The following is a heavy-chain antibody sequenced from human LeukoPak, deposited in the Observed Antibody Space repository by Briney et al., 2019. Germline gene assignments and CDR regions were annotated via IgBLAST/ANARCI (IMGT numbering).Heavy chain of an antibody. CDR1: GFIFDDFA. J-gene: IGHJ4*02. D-gene: IGHD3-9*01. CDR2: ISWNSGII. Sequence: PGGSLRLSCAASGFIFDDFAMHWVRQAPGKGLEWVSGISWNSGIIGYADSVKGRLTISRDNAKNFLYLQMNSLRAEDTALYYCAKESRLRYFGWFFDYWGQGTLVTVSS. CDR3: AKESRLRYFGWFFDY. V-gene: IGHV3-9*01.